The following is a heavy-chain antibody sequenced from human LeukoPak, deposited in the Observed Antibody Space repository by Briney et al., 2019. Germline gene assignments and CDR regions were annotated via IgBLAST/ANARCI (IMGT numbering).Heavy chain of an antibody. J-gene: IGHJ3*02. Sequence: TGGSLRLSCAASGFTFSSYSMNWVHQAPGKGLEWVSSISSSSSYIYYADSVKGRFTISRDNAKNSLYLQMNSLRAEDTAVYYCARASWFGELNDAFDIWGQGTMVTVSS. D-gene: IGHD3-10*01. CDR2: ISSSSSYI. CDR1: GFTFSSYS. V-gene: IGHV3-21*01. CDR3: ARASWFGELNDAFDI.